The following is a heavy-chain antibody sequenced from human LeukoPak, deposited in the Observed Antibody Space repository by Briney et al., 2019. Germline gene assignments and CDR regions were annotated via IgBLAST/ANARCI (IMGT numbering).Heavy chain of an antibody. Sequence: GASVKVSCKASGYTFTGYYMHWVRQAPGQGLEWVGWINPNSGGTNYAQKFQGRVTMTRDTSISTAYMELSRLRSDDTAVYYCARDYDFWSGPGPWGQGTLVTVSS. J-gene: IGHJ5*02. CDR3: ARDYDFWSGPGP. D-gene: IGHD3-3*01. V-gene: IGHV1-2*02. CDR1: GYTFTGYY. CDR2: INPNSGGT.